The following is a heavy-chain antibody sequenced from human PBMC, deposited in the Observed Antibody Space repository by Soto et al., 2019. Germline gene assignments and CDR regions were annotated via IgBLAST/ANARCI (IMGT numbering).Heavy chain of an antibody. CDR3: ASGDYYDFWSGYWGYYGMDV. V-gene: IGHV1-18*01. CDR1: GYTFTSYG. J-gene: IGHJ6*02. CDR2: ISAYNGNT. D-gene: IGHD3-3*01. Sequence: ASVKVSCKASGYTFTSYGISWVRQAPGQGLEWMGWISAYNGNTNYAQKLQGRVTMTTDTSTSTAYMELRSLRSDDTAVYYCASGDYYDFWSGYWGYYGMDVWGQGTTVTVSS.